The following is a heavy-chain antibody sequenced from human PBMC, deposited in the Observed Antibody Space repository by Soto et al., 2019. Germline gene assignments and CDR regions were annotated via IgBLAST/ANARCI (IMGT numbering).Heavy chain of an antibody. CDR1: GFTFPNYG. Sequence: QVQLVESGGGVVQPGGSLRLSCAASGFTFPNYGLHWVRQAPDKGLEWVAVLLYNGYTQYYADSVKGRFTISGDNSKNTLYLQMDSLQPEDTAVYYCARAPKLGSWPYYFDYWGLGPRVAVSS. D-gene: IGHD6-13*01. V-gene: IGHV3-30*04. CDR2: LLYNGYTQ. CDR3: ARAPKLGSWPYYFDY. J-gene: IGHJ4*02.